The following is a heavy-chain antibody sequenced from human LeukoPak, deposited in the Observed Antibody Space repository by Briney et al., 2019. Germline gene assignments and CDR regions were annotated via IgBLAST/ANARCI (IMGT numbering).Heavy chain of an antibody. V-gene: IGHV4-34*01. CDR2: INHNGST. CDR1: GGSFSGYY. Sequence: SETLSLTCGVSGGSFSGYYWNWIRQAPGQGLEWIGEINHNGSTSSNPSLKSRVTISVDTSRSRFSLKLNSATAADTAVYYCARGFLGLNGGVWGQGTTVTVSS. J-gene: IGHJ6*02. D-gene: IGHD1-26*01. CDR3: ARGFLGLNGGV.